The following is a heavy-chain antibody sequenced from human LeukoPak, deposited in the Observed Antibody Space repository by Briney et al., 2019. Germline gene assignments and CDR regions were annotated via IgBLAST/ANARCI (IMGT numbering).Heavy chain of an antibody. Sequence: SETLSLTCTVSGGSISSYYWSWIRQPAGKGLEWIGRIYTSGSTNYNPSLKSRVTISVDTSKNQFSLKLSSVTAADTAVYYCARALYDSSGYNWFDPWGQGTLVTVSS. D-gene: IGHD3-22*01. J-gene: IGHJ5*02. CDR2: IYTSGST. CDR1: GGSISSYY. CDR3: ARALYDSSGYNWFDP. V-gene: IGHV4-4*07.